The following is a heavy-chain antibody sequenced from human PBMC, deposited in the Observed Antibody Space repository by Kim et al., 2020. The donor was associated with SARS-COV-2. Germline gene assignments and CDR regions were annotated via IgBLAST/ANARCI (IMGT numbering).Heavy chain of an antibody. D-gene: IGHD6-13*01. Sequence: SETLSLTCTVSGGSISSYYWSWIRQPAGKGLEWIGRIYTSGSTNYNPSLKSRVTMSVDTSKNQFSLKLSSVTAADTAVYYCARAGYSSSWYETPLFDYWGQGTLVTVSS. V-gene: IGHV4-4*07. J-gene: IGHJ4*02. CDR1: GGSISSYY. CDR2: IYTSGST. CDR3: ARAGYSSSWYETPLFDY.